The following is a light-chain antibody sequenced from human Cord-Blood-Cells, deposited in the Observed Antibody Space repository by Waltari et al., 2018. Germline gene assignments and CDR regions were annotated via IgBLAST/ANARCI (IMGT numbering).Light chain of an antibody. CDR1: QRVSSY. CDR3: QQRSNCLFT. CDR2: DAS. J-gene: IGKJ3*01. V-gene: IGKV3-11*01. Sequence: EIVLPQSPATLSLSPGERATLSCRASQRVSSYLAWYQPKPGQAPRLLIYDASNRATGIPARFSGSGSGTDFTLTISSLEPEDFAVYYCQQRSNCLFTFGPGTKVDIK.